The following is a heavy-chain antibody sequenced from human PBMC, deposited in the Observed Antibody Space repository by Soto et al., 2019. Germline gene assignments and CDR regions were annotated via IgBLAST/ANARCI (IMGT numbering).Heavy chain of an antibody. Sequence: QVQLVKSGAEVKKPGSSVKVSSKASGGSISSFAISWVRQAPGQGLDWMGGIIPIFDSANYAQKFQGRVTITADASTSRVYMELSSLRSEDTAVYYCARDDGSGWFFDAAWGQGTLVTVSS. J-gene: IGHJ5*02. CDR3: ARDDGSGWFFDAA. CDR2: IIPIFDSA. V-gene: IGHV1-69*12. D-gene: IGHD6-19*01. CDR1: GGSISSFA.